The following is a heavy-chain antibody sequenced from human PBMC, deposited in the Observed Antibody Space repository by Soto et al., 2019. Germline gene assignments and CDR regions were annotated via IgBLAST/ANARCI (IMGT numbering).Heavy chain of an antibody. J-gene: IGHJ5*02. CDR2: ISAYNGNT. D-gene: IGHD3-10*01. CDR3: ARRWFGELSRVYNWFDP. Sequence: QVQLVQSGAEVKKPGASVKVSCKASGYTFTSYGISWVRQAPGQGLEWMGWISAYNGNTNYAQKLQGRVTMTTDTSTSTAYMELRSLRSDDTAVYYCARRWFGELSRVYNWFDPWGQGTLVTVSS. CDR1: GYTFTSYG. V-gene: IGHV1-18*01.